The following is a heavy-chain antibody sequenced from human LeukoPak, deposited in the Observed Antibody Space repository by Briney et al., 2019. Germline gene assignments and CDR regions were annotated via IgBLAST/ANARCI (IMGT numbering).Heavy chain of an antibody. J-gene: IGHJ4*02. CDR3: ARGSTYYDSSGQVPFDY. CDR1: GFTFSTYS. V-gene: IGHV3-48*01. CDR2: ISSSSSTI. D-gene: IGHD3-22*01. Sequence: RSLRLSCAASGFTFSTYSMNWVRQAPGKGLEWVSYISSSSSTIYYADSVKGRFTIPRDNAKNSLYLQMNSLRAEDTAVYYCARGSTYYDSSGQVPFDYWGQGTLVTVSS.